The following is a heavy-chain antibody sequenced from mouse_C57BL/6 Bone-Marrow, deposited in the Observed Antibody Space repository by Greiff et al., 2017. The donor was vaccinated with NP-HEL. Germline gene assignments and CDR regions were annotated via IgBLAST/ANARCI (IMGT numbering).Heavy chain of an antibody. CDR3: ARSGYYGSSYLDY. Sequence: VKLQQSGAELVRPGTSVKMSCKASGYTFTNYWIGWAKQRPGHGLEWIGDIYPGGGYTNYNEKFKGKATLTADKSSSTAYMQFSSLTSEDSAIYYCARSGYYGSSYLDYWGQGTTLTVSS. V-gene: IGHV1-63*01. D-gene: IGHD1-1*01. J-gene: IGHJ2*01. CDR1: GYTFTNYW. CDR2: IYPGGGYT.